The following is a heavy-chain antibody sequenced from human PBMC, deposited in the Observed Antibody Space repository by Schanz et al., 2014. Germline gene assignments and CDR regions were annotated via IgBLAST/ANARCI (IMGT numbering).Heavy chain of an antibody. J-gene: IGHJ5*02. Sequence: EQVLESGGGFVQPGGSLRLSCATSGFTFTTFAMTWVRQAPGKGLEWVARIDEDGRKMYYVDSVKGRFTISRDNVKHSVYLQMDNLRVEDTAVYYCRDGHYSDRWGQGTLVIVSS. CDR1: GFTFTTFA. CDR2: IDEDGRKM. V-gene: IGHV3-7*01. D-gene: IGHD2-15*01. CDR3: RDGHYSDR.